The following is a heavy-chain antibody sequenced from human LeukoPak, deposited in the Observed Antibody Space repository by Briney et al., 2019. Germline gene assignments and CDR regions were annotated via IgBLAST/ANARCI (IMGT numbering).Heavy chain of an antibody. Sequence: GGSLRLSCAASGFTFSSYAMSWVRQAPGKGLEWVSYIGSSGSTIYYADSVKGRFTISRDNAKNSLYLQMNSLRAEDTAVYYCAKVHSSGWYSGFDYWGQGTLVTVSS. D-gene: IGHD6-19*01. V-gene: IGHV3-48*04. CDR1: GFTFSSYA. CDR2: IGSSGSTI. J-gene: IGHJ4*02. CDR3: AKVHSSGWYSGFDY.